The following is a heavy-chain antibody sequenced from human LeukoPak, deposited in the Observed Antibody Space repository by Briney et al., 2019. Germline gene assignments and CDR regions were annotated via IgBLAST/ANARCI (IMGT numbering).Heavy chain of an antibody. V-gene: IGHV3-49*04. CDR1: GFTFSSYS. Sequence: PGGSLRLSCAASGFTFSSYSMNWVRQAPGKGLEWVGFIRSKAYGGTTEYAASVKGRFTISRDDSKSIAYLQMNSLKTEDTAVYYCTREVWGSGSKYTLFYYFDYWGQGTLVTVSS. CDR2: IRSKAYGGTT. J-gene: IGHJ4*02. D-gene: IGHD3-10*01. CDR3: TREVWGSGSKYTLFYYFDY.